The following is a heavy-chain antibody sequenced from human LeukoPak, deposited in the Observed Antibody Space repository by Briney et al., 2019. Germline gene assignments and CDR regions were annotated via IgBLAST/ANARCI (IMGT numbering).Heavy chain of an antibody. CDR3: VRDLNRYFDWLLHLDY. J-gene: IGHJ4*02. D-gene: IGHD3-9*01. V-gene: IGHV1-18*04. CDR1: GYSFTSYG. Sequence: ASVTVSCTASGYSFTSYGISWVRQAPGPGLEWMGWISAYNGNTDYAQKLQGRVTMTTDTSTSTAYMELRSLRSDDTAVYYCVRDLNRYFDWLLHLDYWGQGTLVTVSS. CDR2: ISAYNGNT.